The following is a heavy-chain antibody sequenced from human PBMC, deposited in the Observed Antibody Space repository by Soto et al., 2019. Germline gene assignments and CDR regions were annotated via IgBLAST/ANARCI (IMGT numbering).Heavy chain of an antibody. V-gene: IGHV1-18*01. CDR2: ISAYNGNT. CDR1: GYTFTSYG. CDR3: ARDQVSGYGLHYYYYGMDV. Sequence: VSVKVSCKASGYTFTSYGISWVRQAPGQGLEWMGWISAYNGNTNYAQKLQGRVTMTTDTSTSTAYMELRSLRSDDTAVYYCARDQVSGYGLHYYYYGMDVWGQGTTVTVSS. D-gene: IGHD5-12*01. J-gene: IGHJ6*02.